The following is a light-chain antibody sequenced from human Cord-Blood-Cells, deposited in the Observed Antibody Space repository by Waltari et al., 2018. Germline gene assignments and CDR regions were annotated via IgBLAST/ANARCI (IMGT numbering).Light chain of an antibody. CDR3: QAWDSSTVV. Sequence: SYELTQPPSVSVSPGQTASIPCSGDKLGDKYACWYQQKPGQSPVLVIYQDGKRPSGIPGRFSGSNSVNTATLTMSGTQAMDEADYYCQAWDSSTVVFGGGTNLTVL. CDR1: KLGDKY. CDR2: QDG. J-gene: IGLJ2*01. V-gene: IGLV3-1*01.